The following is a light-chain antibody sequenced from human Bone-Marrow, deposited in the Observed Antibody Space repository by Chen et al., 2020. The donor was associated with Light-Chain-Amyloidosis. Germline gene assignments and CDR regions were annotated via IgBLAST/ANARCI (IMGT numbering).Light chain of an antibody. CDR2: AAS. J-gene: IGKJ3*01. CDR1: QSISNY. Sequence: DIQMTQSPSSLSASVGDRVTIACRASQSISNYLNWCQQKPGKAPKPLIYAASSLQSGVPSRFSGSGSGTDFTLTINSLQPEDFATYYCQQSYTTPRVTFGPGTKVDIK. CDR3: QQSYTTPRVT. V-gene: IGKV1-39*01.